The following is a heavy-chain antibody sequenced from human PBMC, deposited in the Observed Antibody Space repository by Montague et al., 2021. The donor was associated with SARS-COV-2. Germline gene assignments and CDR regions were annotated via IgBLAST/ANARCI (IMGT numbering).Heavy chain of an antibody. D-gene: IGHD1-26*01. V-gene: IGHV4-4*02. CDR3: ARKGSGRSDLAY. CDR2: IYHTSST. Sequence: SETLSLTCVVSGDSINTDNWCTWVRLPPGKGLEWVGEIYHTSSTTYKPSHKSRVSMSVDKSRNQFSLRLPSVTAADTDIHYCARKGSGRSDLAYWGQGTMVTVSS. CDR1: GDSINTDNW. J-gene: IGHJ4*02.